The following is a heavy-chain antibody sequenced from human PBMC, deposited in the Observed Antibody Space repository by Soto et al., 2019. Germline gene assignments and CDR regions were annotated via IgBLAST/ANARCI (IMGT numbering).Heavy chain of an antibody. CDR3: ARHALRYFDWLRFDY. CDR2: IYYSGST. V-gene: IGHV4-39*01. CDR1: GGSISSSSYY. D-gene: IGHD3-9*01. Sequence: SETLSLTCTVSGGSISSSSYYWGWIRQPPGKGLEWIGSIYYSGSTYYNPSLKSRVTISVDTSKNQFSLKLSSVTAADTAVYYCARHALRYFDWLRFDYWGQGTLVTVSS. J-gene: IGHJ4*02.